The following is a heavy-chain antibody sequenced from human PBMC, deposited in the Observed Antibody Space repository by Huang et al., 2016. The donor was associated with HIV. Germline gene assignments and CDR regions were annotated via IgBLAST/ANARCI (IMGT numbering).Heavy chain of an antibody. V-gene: IGHV4-39*07. Sequence: LQESGPRLVRPAETLSATCNVADVSVVSGSYFWAWIRRAAGKGLEWYVSFQYNSGTYYNPSLTCRVTISRSASGSQLSHRLTSVTAADSAAYFFAGQWGRVAGFLNWYPYYIDWWGRGHFVAVSS. J-gene: IGHJ4*02. D-gene: IGHD6-19*01. CDR2: FQYNSGT. CDR3: AGQWGRVAGFLNWYPYYIDW. CDR1: DVSVVSGSYF.